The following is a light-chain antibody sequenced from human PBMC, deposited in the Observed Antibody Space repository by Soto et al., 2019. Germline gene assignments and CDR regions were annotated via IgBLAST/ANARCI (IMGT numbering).Light chain of an antibody. J-gene: IGLJ7*01. V-gene: IGLV2-14*01. CDR2: EVR. CDR1: MRDVGAYNL. Sequence: QSALTQPASVSGSPGQSITISCAGTMRDVGAYNLVSWYQQHPGRAPQLIIYEVRNRPSGISFRFSGSKSGTSASLAIVGLQAEDEGDYYCQSYDTGLVGLIFGAGTQLTVL. CDR3: QSYDTGLVGLI.